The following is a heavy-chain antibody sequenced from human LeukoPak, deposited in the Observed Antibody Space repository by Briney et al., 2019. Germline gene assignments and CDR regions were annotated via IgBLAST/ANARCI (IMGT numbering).Heavy chain of an antibody. Sequence: PGGSLRLSCAASGFTFSSSAMSWVRQAPGKGLDWVSLISYTGGNAYYADSVRGRFTISRDNSKDTLYLQMNSLRAEDTAMYYCARAVYYSNYLGYWGQGTLVTVSS. D-gene: IGHD3-10*01. J-gene: IGHJ4*01. CDR3: ARAVYYSNYLGY. CDR1: GFTFSSSA. CDR2: ISYTGGNA. V-gene: IGHV3-23*01.